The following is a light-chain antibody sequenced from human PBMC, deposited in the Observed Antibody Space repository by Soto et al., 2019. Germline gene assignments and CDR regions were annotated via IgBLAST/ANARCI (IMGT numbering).Light chain of an antibody. J-gene: IGKJ1*01. CDR3: QQNAITPPWT. CDR2: DAS. Sequence: DIQMTQSPPTLSASVGDRVTITCRASQSIGTWLAWYQQKPGKAPKLLIYDASSLESGVPSRFSGSVSGTEFTLTISSLQPEDFATYYCQQNAITPPWTFGQGTKVDIK. CDR1: QSIGTW. V-gene: IGKV1-5*01.